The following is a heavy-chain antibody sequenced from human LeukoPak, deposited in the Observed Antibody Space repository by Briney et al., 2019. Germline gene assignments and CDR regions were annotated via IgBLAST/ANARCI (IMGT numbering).Heavy chain of an antibody. D-gene: IGHD5-18*01. Sequence: PGGSLRLSCAASGFTFSSYSMNWVRQAPGKGLEWVSSIRSGSSYIYYADSVKGRFTISRDNAKNSLYLQMNSLRAEDTAVYYCARDRGYSDPFDYWGQGTLVTVSS. J-gene: IGHJ4*02. CDR3: ARDRGYSDPFDY. CDR2: IRSGSSYI. CDR1: GFTFSSYS. V-gene: IGHV3-21*01.